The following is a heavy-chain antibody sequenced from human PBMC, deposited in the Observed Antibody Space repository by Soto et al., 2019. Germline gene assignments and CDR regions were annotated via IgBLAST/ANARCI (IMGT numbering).Heavy chain of an antibody. CDR1: GDSVSSNSAA. CDR3: ARDKGSSSIDYYYYMDA. J-gene: IGHJ6*03. V-gene: IGHV6-1*01. D-gene: IGHD2-2*01. CDR2: TYYRSKWYN. Sequence: SQTLSLTCAISGDSVSSNSAAWNWIRQSPSRGLEWLGRTYYRSKWYNDYAVSVKSRITINPDTSKNQFSLQLNSVTPEDTAVYYCARDKGSSSIDYYYYMDAWGKGTTVTVSS.